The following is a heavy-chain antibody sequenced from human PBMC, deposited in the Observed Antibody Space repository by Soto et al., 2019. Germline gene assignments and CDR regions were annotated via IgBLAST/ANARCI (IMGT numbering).Heavy chain of an antibody. D-gene: IGHD3-9*01. J-gene: IGHJ6*03. CDR2: IYYSGST. CDR3: ARIPDLTGYYYGYYMDV. V-gene: IGHV4-59*08. CDR1: GGSISSYY. Sequence: PSEPLSLTCTVSGGSISSYYWSWIRQPPGKGLEWIGYIYYSGSTNYNPSLKSRVTISVDTSKNQFSLKLSSVTAADTAVYYCARIPDLTGYYYGYYMDVWGKGTTVTVSS.